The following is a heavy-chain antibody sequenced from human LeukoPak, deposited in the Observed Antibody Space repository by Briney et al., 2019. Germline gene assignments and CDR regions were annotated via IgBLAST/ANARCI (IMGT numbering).Heavy chain of an antibody. Sequence: GRSLRLSCAASGFTFSSYAMHWVRQAPGKGLEWVAVISYDGSNKYYADSVKGRFTISRDNSKNTLYLQMSSLRAEDTAVYYCARPKDDSSGYPPGYYYGMDVWGQGTTVTVSS. J-gene: IGHJ6*02. CDR1: GFTFSSYA. V-gene: IGHV3-30-3*01. CDR3: ARPKDDSSGYPPGYYYGMDV. D-gene: IGHD3-22*01. CDR2: ISYDGSNK.